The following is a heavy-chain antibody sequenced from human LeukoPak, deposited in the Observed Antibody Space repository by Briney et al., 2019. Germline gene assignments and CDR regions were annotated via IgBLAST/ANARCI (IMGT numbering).Heavy chain of an antibody. CDR3: AREYSSGWTVWFDP. D-gene: IGHD6-19*01. CDR1: GFTFDDYA. Sequence: GRSLRLSCAASGFTFDDYAMHWVRQAPGKGLEWVSGISWNSGSIGYADSVKGRFTISRDNAKNTLYLQMNSLRAEDTAVYYCAREYSSGWTVWFDPWGQGTLVTVSS. J-gene: IGHJ5*02. V-gene: IGHV3-9*01. CDR2: ISWNSGSI.